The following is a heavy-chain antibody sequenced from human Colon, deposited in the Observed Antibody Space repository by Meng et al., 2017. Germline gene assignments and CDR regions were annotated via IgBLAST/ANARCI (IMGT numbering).Heavy chain of an antibody. CDR1: GDSITSGGYY. D-gene: IGHD2-15*01. V-gene: IGHV4-31*03. CDR2: IDHSGTT. CDR3: ARVVSLVVKGNWFDS. J-gene: IGHJ5*01. Sequence: QVQLLESGPGLVKPSLTLSLTCNVSGDSITSGGYYWSWIRQHPGKGLEWIGYIDHSGTTYDNPSLKTRLTLSVDSSKNQFSLKLTSVTAADTAVYYCARVVSLVVKGNWFDSWGQGTLVTVSS.